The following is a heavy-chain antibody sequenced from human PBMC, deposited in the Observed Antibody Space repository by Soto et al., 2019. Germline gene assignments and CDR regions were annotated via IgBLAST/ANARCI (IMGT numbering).Heavy chain of an antibody. V-gene: IGHV4-34*01. J-gene: IGHJ6*02. D-gene: IGHD6-6*01. CDR2: INHSGST. CDR3: ARVRGSSYYYYGMDV. Sequence: LSETLSLTCAVYGGSFSGYYWSWIRRPPGKGLEWIGEINHSGSTNYNPSLKSRVTISVDTSKNQFSLKLSSVTAADTAVYYCARVRGSSYYYYGMDVWGQGTTVTVSS. CDR1: GGSFSGYY.